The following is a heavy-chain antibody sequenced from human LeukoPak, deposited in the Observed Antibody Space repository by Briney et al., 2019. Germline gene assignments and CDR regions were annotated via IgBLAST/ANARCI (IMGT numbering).Heavy chain of an antibody. V-gene: IGHV4-59*01. CDR2: IYYSGNT. Sequence: SETLSLTCSVSGASICNYYWSWIRQPPGKGPEWIGYIYYSGNTNYNPSLKSRVTLSIDTSKNQFSLRLTSVTAADTAVYYCARSLDRSGWYFGVNWGQGTLVTVSS. D-gene: IGHD6-19*01. CDR3: ARSLDRSGWYFGVN. CDR1: GASICNYY. J-gene: IGHJ1*01.